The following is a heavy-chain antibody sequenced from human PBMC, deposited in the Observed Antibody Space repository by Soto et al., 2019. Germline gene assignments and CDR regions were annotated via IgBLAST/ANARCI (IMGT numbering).Heavy chain of an antibody. CDR1: GYSFTSYW. CDR2: IDPSDSYT. D-gene: IGHD3-3*01. CDR3: ARLPTSRSNYDFWSGYYANDAFDI. V-gene: IGHV5-10-1*01. J-gene: IGHJ3*02. Sequence: SGESLKISCKGSGYSFTSYWISWVRQMPGKGLEWMGRIDPSDSYTNYSPSFQGHVTISADKSISTAYLQWSSLKASDTAMYYCARLPTSRSNYDFWSGYYANDAFDIWGQGTVVTVSS.